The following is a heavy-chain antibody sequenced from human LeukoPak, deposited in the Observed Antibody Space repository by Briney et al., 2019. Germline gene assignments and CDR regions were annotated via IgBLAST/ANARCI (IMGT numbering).Heavy chain of an antibody. D-gene: IGHD3-10*01. CDR2: IWYDGCNK. Sequence: GGSLRLSCAASGFTFSSYGMHWVRQAPGKGLEWVAVIWYDGCNKYYADSVKGRFTISRDNSKNTLYLQMNSLRAEDTAVYYCARDSYGSGGYYRRVSKTGVNYFDYWGQGTLVTVSS. V-gene: IGHV3-33*01. J-gene: IGHJ4*02. CDR3: ARDSYGSGGYYRRVSKTGVNYFDY. CDR1: GFTFSSYG.